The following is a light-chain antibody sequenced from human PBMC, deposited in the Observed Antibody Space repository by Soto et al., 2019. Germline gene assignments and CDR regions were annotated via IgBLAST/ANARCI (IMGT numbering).Light chain of an antibody. V-gene: IGKV3-20*01. CDR1: ERIYSAY. J-gene: IGKJ5*01. CDR3: QQYGSSPFT. Sequence: EILLTQSPSTLSLSRGERATLSCRASERIYSAYLGWYQQKPGQAPRLLIYGTSSRATGIPERFSGSGSGTDFTLTISRLAPEDFEVYYCQQYGSSPFTFGQGTRLEIK. CDR2: GTS.